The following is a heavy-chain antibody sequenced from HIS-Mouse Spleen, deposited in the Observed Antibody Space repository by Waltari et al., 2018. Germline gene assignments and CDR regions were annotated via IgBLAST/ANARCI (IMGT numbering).Heavy chain of an antibody. J-gene: IGHJ4*02. D-gene: IGHD6-19*01. Sequence: QVQLVESGGGVVQPGRSLRLACGASGFPFRSYALPWVRQAAAKGLEWVAVISYDGSNKYYADSVKGRFTISRDNSKNTLYLQMNSLRAEDTAVYYCARDSVAGLYFDYWGQGTLVTVSS. CDR3: ARDSVAGLYFDY. V-gene: IGHV3-30*04. CDR2: ISYDGSNK. CDR1: GFPFRSYA.